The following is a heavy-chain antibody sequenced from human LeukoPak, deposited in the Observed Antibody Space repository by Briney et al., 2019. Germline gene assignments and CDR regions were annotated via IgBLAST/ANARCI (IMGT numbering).Heavy chain of an antibody. V-gene: IGHV3-9*01. CDR2: ISWNSGSI. CDR1: GFTFDDYA. D-gene: IGHD2-15*01. CDR3: ARDPVGDN. Sequence: PGGSLRLSCAASGFTFDDYAMHWVRQAPGKGLEWVSGISWNSGSIGYADSVKGRFTISRDNAKNSLYLQMNSLRAEDTAVYYCARDPVGDNWGQGTLVTVSS. J-gene: IGHJ4*02.